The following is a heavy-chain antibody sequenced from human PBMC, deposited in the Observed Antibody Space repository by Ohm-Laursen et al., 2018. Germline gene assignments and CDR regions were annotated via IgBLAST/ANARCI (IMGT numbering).Heavy chain of an antibody. CDR2: IYHSGST. CDR3: ARGLWWFDP. CDR1: GYSISSGYF. Sequence: TLSLTCAVSGYSISSGYFWGWIRQPPGKGLEWIGTIYHSGSTYYNPSLKSRVTISVDTSKNQFSLKLSSVTAADTALYYCARGLWWFDPWGQGFLVTVSS. V-gene: IGHV4-38-2*01. J-gene: IGHJ5*02.